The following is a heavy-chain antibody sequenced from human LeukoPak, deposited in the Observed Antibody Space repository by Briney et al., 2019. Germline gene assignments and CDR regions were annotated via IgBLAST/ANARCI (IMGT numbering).Heavy chain of an antibody. CDR3: AKDLRFLEWLEDYFDY. J-gene: IGHJ4*02. D-gene: IGHD3-3*01. Sequence: PGGSLRLSCAASGFTFSSYAMSWVRQAPGKGLEWVSAISGSGGSTYYADSVKGRFTISRDNSKNTLYLQMNSLRAEDTAVYYCAKDLRFLEWLEDYFDYWGQGTLVTVSS. CDR1: GFTFSSYA. CDR2: ISGSGGST. V-gene: IGHV3-23*01.